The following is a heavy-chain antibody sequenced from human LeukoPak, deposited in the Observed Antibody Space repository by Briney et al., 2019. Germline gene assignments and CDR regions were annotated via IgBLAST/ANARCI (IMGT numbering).Heavy chain of an antibody. CDR3: ARTLSAHYGMDV. D-gene: IGHD1-26*01. CDR1: GFSLSTSGMC. V-gene: IGHV2-70*11. J-gene: IGHJ6*02. Sequence: SGPTLVNPTQTLTLTCTFSGFSLSTSGMCVSWIRQPPGKALEWLARIDWDGDKYHSTSLKTRLTISKDTTKNQVVLTMTNMDPVDTAPYYCARTLSAHYGMDVWGRGTTVTVSS. CDR2: IDWDGDK.